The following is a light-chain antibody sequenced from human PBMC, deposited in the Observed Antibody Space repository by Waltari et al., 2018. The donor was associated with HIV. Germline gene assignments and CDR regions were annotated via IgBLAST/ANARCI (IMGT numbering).Light chain of an antibody. CDR3: GTWDSSLSAVV. V-gene: IGLV1-40*01. Sequence: QSVLTQPPSVSGAPGQRVTISCTGGSSNIGAGYDVHWYQHLPGTAPKLLIYADINRPSGVPDRFSGSKSGTSASLAITGLQTEDEADYYCGTWDSSLSAVVFGGGTKLTVL. CDR1: SSNIGAGYD. CDR2: ADI. J-gene: IGLJ2*01.